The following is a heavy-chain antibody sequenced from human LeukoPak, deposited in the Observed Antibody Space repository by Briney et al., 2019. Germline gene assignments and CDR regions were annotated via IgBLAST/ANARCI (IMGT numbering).Heavy chain of an antibody. CDR2: IGATGGNI. Sequence: GGSLRLSCTISGFTFGDYAMNWVRQAPGKGLEWVSVIGATGGNIYYADSVEGRFTISRDNSKSTLYLQMNSLRAEDTAIYYCAKRGHCSSTSCYTEAWGQGTLVTVSS. J-gene: IGHJ4*02. D-gene: IGHD2-2*02. V-gene: IGHV3-23*01. CDR1: GFTFGDYA. CDR3: AKRGHCSSTSCYTEA.